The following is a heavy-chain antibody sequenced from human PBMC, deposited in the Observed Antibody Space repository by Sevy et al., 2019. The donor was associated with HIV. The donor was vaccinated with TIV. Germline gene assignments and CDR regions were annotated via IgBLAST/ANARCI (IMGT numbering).Heavy chain of an antibody. J-gene: IGHJ5*02. CDR1: GYTFTNYG. V-gene: IGHV1-18*01. CDR3: ARDFVVGSSGPNWFDP. D-gene: IGHD2-21*01. Sequence: ASVKVSCKASGYTFTNYGISWVRQAPGQGLEWMGWISAYNGNTNYAQKLQDRVTMTTDTSTSTAYMVLRSLRSDDTAIYYCARDFVVGSSGPNWFDPWGQGTLVTVSS. CDR2: ISAYNGNT.